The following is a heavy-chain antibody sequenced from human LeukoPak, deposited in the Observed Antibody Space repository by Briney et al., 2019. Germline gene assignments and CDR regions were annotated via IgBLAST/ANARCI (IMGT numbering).Heavy chain of an antibody. V-gene: IGHV3-30-3*01. Sequence: GGSLRLSCAASGFTFSSYAIHWVRQAPGKGLEGVAVISYDGTYKYFADSVKGRFTISRDNSKNTLYLQMTSLRTEDTAVYYCARGSREGYCTNGVCWDFDYWGQGTLVTVSS. CDR3: ARGSREGYCTNGVCWDFDY. D-gene: IGHD2-8*01. CDR2: ISYDGTYK. CDR1: GFTFSSYA. J-gene: IGHJ4*02.